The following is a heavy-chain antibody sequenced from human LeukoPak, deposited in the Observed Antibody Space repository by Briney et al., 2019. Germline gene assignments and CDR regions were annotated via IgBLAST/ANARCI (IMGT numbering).Heavy chain of an antibody. J-gene: IGHJ4*02. CDR2: IYPGDSDT. CDR1: GYSFTSYW. D-gene: IGHD3-22*01. Sequence: GESLKISCKGSGYSFTSYWIGWVRQMPGKGLEWMGIIYPGDSDTRYSPSFQGQVTISADKSISTAYLQWSSLKASDTAMYYCARQLYYDSSGYPPYNYFDYWGQGTLVTVSS. V-gene: IGHV5-51*01. CDR3: ARQLYYDSSGYPPYNYFDY.